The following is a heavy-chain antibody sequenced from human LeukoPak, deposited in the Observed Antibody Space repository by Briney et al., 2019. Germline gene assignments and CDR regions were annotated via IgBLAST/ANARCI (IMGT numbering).Heavy chain of an antibody. CDR1: GGTFSSYA. J-gene: IGHJ4*02. Sequence: ASVKVSCKASGGTFSSYAISSVRQAPGQGLEWMGGIIPIFGTANYAQKFQGRVTITTDESTSTAYMELSSLRSEDTAVYFCAAGEPPYYDFWSGYPGPLVYWGQGTLVTVSS. CDR2: IIPIFGTA. V-gene: IGHV1-69*05. D-gene: IGHD3-3*01. CDR3: AAGEPPYYDFWSGYPGPLVY.